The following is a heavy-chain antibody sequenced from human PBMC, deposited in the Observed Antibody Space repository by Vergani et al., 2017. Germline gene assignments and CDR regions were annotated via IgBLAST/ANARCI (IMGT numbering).Heavy chain of an antibody. D-gene: IGHD2-2*01. CDR3: ARDDCSSTSCYWT. CDR1: GYTFTSYD. J-gene: IGHJ5*02. CDR2: INPNSGGT. Sequence: QVQLVQSGAEVKKPGASVKVSCKASGYTFTSYDINWVRQATGQGLEWMGWINPNSGGTNYAQKFQGRVTMTRDTSISTAYMELSRLRSDDTAVYYCARDDCSSTSCYWTWGQGTLVTVSS. V-gene: IGHV1-2*02.